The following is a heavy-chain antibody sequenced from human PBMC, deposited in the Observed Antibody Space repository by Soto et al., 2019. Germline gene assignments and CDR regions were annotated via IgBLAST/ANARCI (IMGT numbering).Heavy chain of an antibody. CDR2: IYHSGYT. J-gene: IGHJ5*02. CDR1: GYCISSTYY. Sequence: PXASLSLTCAVCGYCISSTYYWCWIRQPPGKGLEWIGSIYHSGYTYFNPSLKSRVTISVDTSKNQFFLNLRSVTAADTAVYYRAREGMEPRGGPDWFDPCGQRTLVTVSS. D-gene: IGHD1-1*01. V-gene: IGHV4-38-2*02. CDR3: AREGMEPRGGPDWFDP.